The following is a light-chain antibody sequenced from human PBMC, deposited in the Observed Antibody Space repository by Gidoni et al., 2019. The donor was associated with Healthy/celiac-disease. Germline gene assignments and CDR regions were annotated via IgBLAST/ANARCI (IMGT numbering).Light chain of an antibody. CDR1: QSISSW. CDR2: KAS. J-gene: IGKJ1*01. CDR3: QQYNSYWT. Sequence: DIQMTQSPSTLSASVGDRVTLTCRALQSISSWLAWYQQQPGKAPKLLIYKASSLESGVPSRFSGSGSGTEFTLTISSLQPDDFATYYCQQYNSYWTFGQGTKVEIK. V-gene: IGKV1-5*03.